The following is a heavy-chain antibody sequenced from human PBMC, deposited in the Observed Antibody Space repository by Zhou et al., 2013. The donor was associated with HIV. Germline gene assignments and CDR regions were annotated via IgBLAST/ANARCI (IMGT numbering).Heavy chain of an antibody. CDR3: ARASPIRCSSTSCYTRVGFDY. Sequence: QVQLVQSGAEVKKPGASVKVSCKASGYTFTGYYMHWVRQAPGQGLEWMGWINPNSGGTNYAQKFQGRVTMTRDTSISTAYMELSRLRSDDTAVYYCARASPIRCSSTSCYTRVGFDYWGQGTLVTVS. D-gene: IGHD2-2*02. V-gene: IGHV1-2*02. J-gene: IGHJ4*02. CDR1: GYTFTGYY. CDR2: INPNSGGT.